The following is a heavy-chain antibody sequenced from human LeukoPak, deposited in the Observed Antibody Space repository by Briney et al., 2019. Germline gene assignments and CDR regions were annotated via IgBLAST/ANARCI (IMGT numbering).Heavy chain of an antibody. D-gene: IGHD6-19*01. V-gene: IGHV6-1*01. Sequence: SQTLSLTCAISGDSVSSNSAAWNWIRQSPSRGLEWLGRTYNRSKWYKDYAVSVKSRITINPDTSKNQFSLQLNSVTPEDTAAYYCARALAVDFPYYFGYWGQGTLVTVSS. J-gene: IGHJ4*02. CDR1: GDSVSSNSAA. CDR2: TYNRSKWYK. CDR3: ARALAVDFPYYFGY.